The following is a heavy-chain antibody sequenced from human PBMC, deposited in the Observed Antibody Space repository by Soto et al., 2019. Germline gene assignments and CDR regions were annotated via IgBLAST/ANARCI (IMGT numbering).Heavy chain of an antibody. V-gene: IGHV1-18*01. J-gene: IGHJ6*02. CDR3: AKLRSSSWQYDYYGMDV. CDR1: GYTFTNYG. CDR2: ISAYNGNT. Sequence: QVQLVQSGAEVKKPGASVKVSCKASGYTFTNYGIIWVRQTPGQGLEWMGWISAYNGNTNYAQKLQGRVTMTTDTSTSAAYMELRSMRSDDTAVYYCAKLRSSSWQYDYYGMDVWCQGTTVTVSS. D-gene: IGHD6-13*01.